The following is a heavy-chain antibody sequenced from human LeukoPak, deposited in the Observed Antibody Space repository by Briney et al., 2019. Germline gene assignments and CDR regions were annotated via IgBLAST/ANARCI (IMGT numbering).Heavy chain of an antibody. CDR2: IYSGGST. V-gene: IGHV3-66*01. J-gene: IGHJ4*02. Sequence: GSLRLSCAASGFTVSSNYMSWVRQAPGKGLEWVSVIYSGGSTYYADSVKGRFTISRDNSKNTLYLQMNSLRAEDTAVYYCVEMATVSEWDYWGQGTLVTVSS. CDR3: VEMATVSEWDY. D-gene: IGHD5-24*01. CDR1: GFTVSSNY.